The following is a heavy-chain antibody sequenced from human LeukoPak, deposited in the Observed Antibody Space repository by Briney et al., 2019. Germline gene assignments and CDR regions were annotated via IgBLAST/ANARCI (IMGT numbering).Heavy chain of an antibody. Sequence: GASVKVSCKASGGTFSSYAISWVRQAPGQGLEWMGRIIPILGIANYAQKFQGRVTITADKSTSTAYMELSSLRSEDTAVYYCARGTPDYGGNSWFDYWGQGTLVTVSS. CDR1: GGTFSSYA. CDR3: ARGTPDYGGNSWFDY. V-gene: IGHV1-69*04. J-gene: IGHJ4*02. CDR2: IIPILGIA. D-gene: IGHD4-23*01.